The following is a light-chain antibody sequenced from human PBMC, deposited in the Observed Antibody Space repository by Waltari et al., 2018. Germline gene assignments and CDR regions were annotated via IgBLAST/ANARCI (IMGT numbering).Light chain of an antibody. CDR1: GSNIGAGYD. J-gene: IGLJ2*01. V-gene: IGLV1-40*01. CDR3: QSYDTTLSVV. CDR2: GVN. Sequence: QSVLTQPPSVSGAPGQRVTISCSGSGSNIGAGYDLTWYRQLPGKAPTLLIYGVNTRPPGVSDRFSGSQFDTSASLAIAGLQADDEADYYCQSYDTTLSVVFGGGTKLTVL.